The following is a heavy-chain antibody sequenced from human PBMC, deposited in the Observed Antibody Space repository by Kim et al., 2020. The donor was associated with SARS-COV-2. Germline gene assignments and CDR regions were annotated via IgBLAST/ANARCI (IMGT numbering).Heavy chain of an antibody. Sequence: ASVKVSCKASGYTFTSYAMHLVRQAPGQRLEWMGWINAGNGNTKYSQKFQGRVTITRDTSASTAYMELSSLRSEDTAVYYCARWTWIQLWFDYWGQGTLVTVSS. V-gene: IGHV1-3*01. CDR2: INAGNGNT. CDR3: ARWTWIQLWFDY. J-gene: IGHJ4*02. CDR1: GYTFTSYA. D-gene: IGHD5-18*01.